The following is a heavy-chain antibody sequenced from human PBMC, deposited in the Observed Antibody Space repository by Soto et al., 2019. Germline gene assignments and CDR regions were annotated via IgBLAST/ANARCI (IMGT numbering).Heavy chain of an antibody. Sequence: QVQLVQSGAEVKKPGSSVKVSCKASGGTFSSYAISWVRQAPGQGLEWMGGIIPIFGTANYAQKFQGRVTITADESTSTADMELSSLRSEDTAVYYCARDGSGTYYYYYGMDVWGQGTTVTVSS. D-gene: IGHD1-1*01. CDR3: ARDGSGTYYYYYGMDV. CDR1: GGTFSSYA. CDR2: IIPIFGTA. V-gene: IGHV1-69*01. J-gene: IGHJ6*02.